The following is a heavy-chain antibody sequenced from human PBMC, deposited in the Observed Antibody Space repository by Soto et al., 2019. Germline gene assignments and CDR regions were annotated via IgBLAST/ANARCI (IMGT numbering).Heavy chain of an antibody. CDR1: GGSISSGGYY. Sequence: PSETLSLTCTVSGGSISSGGYYWSWIRQHPGKGLEWIGYIYYSGSTYYNPSLKSRVTISVDSSKSQFALKLTSVTAADTAVYFCASSELATLRDTEYFHHWGQGTLVTVSS. D-gene: IGHD5-12*01. J-gene: IGHJ1*01. V-gene: IGHV4-61*08. CDR3: ASSELATLRDTEYFHH. CDR2: IYYSGST.